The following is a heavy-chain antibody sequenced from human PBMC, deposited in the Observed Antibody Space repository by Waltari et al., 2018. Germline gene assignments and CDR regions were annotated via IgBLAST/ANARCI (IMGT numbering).Heavy chain of an antibody. Sequence: QVQLVQSGDEVKKPGSSVTVSCKASGGTVSSYAISWGRQAPGQGLEWMGGIIPIFGTANYAQKFQGRDTITTDESTSTAYMELSSLRSEDTAVYYCARCGLELRGDYYGMDVWGQGTTVTVSS. J-gene: IGHJ6*02. CDR2: IIPIFGTA. CDR3: ARCGLELRGDYYGMDV. CDR1: GGTVSSYA. D-gene: IGHD1-7*01. V-gene: IGHV1-69*05.